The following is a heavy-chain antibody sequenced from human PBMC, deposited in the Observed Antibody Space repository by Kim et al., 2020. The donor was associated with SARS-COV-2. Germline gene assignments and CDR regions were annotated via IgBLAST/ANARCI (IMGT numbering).Heavy chain of an antibody. CDR2: GTT. J-gene: IGHJ2*01. Sequence: GTTHSTPSLRRRVTISVDTSKHQFALKLSSVTAADTAVYYCARGFDLWGRGTLVTVSS. CDR3: ARGFDL. V-gene: IGHV4-59*09.